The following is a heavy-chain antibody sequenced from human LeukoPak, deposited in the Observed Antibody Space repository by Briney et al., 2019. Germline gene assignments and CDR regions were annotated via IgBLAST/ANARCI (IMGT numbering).Heavy chain of an antibody. CDR1: GGSISSGGYY. CDR2: IYYSGST. J-gene: IGHJ3*02. CDR3: ARDRPYYYDSSGHAFDI. Sequence: SETLSLTCTVSGGSISSGGYYWSWIRQHPGKGLEWIGYIYYSGSTYYNPSLESRVTISVDTSKNQFSLKLSSVTAADTAVYYCARDRPYYYDSSGHAFDIWGQGTMVTVSS. V-gene: IGHV4-31*03. D-gene: IGHD3-22*01.